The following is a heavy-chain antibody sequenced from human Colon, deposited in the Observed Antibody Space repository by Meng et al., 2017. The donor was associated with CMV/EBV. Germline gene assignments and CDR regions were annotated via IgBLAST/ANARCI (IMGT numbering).Heavy chain of an antibody. Sequence: GGSLRLSCAASGFTFNTYNMNWVRQAPGKGLEWVSSISSSSSYIYYADSVKGRFTISRDNSKNTLYLQMTSLRTEDTAMYYCAFLRNITIFGVSNDYWGQGTLVTVSS. CDR1: GFTFNTYN. D-gene: IGHD3-3*01. CDR2: ISSSSSYI. CDR3: AFLRNITIFGVSNDY. V-gene: IGHV3-21*01. J-gene: IGHJ4*02.